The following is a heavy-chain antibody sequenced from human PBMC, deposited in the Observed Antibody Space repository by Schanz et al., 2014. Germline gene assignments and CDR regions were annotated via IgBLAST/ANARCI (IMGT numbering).Heavy chain of an antibody. CDR2: INPSGGST. CDR1: GYTFTSDS. CDR3: ARDRVDAAAGGNY. J-gene: IGHJ4*02. Sequence: QVQLVQSGAEVKKPGASVKVSCKASGYTFTSDSMHWVRQAPGQGLEWMGMINPSGGSTTYAQKSQSRVTMARDTSTSTVYMELSSLRSEDTAMYYCARDRVDAAAGGNYRGQGTLVTVSA. V-gene: IGHV1-46*03. D-gene: IGHD6-13*01.